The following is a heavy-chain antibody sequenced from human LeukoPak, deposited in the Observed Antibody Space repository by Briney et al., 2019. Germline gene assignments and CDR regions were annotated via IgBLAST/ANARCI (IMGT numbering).Heavy chain of an antibody. CDR3: ARDLPPWELLTEFDY. CDR2: ISSSSSYI. CDR1: GFTFSSYS. J-gene: IGHJ4*02. V-gene: IGHV3-21*01. Sequence: KAGGSLRLSCAASGFTFSSYSMNWVRQAPGKGLERVSSISSSSSYIYYADSVKGRFTISRDNAKNSLYLQMNSLRAEDTAVYYCARDLPPWELLTEFDYWGQGTLVTVSS. D-gene: IGHD1-26*01.